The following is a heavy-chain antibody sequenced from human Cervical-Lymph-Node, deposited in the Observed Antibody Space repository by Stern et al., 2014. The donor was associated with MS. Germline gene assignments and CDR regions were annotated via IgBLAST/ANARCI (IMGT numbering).Heavy chain of an antibody. CDR2: IRSTTSTR. J-gene: IGHJ3*02. D-gene: IGHD2-2*01. CDR3: ARDRVPPYDAFDI. V-gene: IGHV3-48*02. CDR1: GFTFSTYS. Sequence: EVQLVQSGGGLGQPGGSLRLACVGSGFTFSTYSMNWVRQAPGKGLEWVANIRSTTSTRYYADSVKGRFTISRDNAKNSLYLQMDSLRDEDTAVYYCARDRVPPYDAFDIWGQGTVVTVSS.